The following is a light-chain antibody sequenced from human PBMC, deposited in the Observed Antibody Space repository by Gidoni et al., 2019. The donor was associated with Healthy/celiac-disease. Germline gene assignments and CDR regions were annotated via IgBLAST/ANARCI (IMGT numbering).Light chain of an antibody. CDR3: QQYKNWPLRT. V-gene: IGKV3-15*01. J-gene: IGKJ4*01. CDR1: QSVSSN. Sequence: DIVMTHSPATLSVSPGERATLSCRDSQSVSSNFAWYQQKPGQAPRLLIYGASTRATGLAARFSGSGSGTELTLTISSLKSEDFEVYQCQQYKNWPLRTFGGGTKVEIK. CDR2: GAS.